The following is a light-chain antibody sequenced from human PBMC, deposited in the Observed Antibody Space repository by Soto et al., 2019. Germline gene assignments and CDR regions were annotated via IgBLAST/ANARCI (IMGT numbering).Light chain of an antibody. CDR2: LNSDGSH. CDR1: SGHSSYA. J-gene: IGLJ1*01. CDR3: QTWGTGIRV. V-gene: IGLV4-69*01. Sequence: QPVLTQSPSASASLGASVKLTCTLSSGHSSYAIAWHQQQPEKGPRYLMKLNSDGSHSKGDGIPDRFSGSSSGAERYLTISSLQSEAEADYYCQTWGTGIRVFGTGTNLTVL.